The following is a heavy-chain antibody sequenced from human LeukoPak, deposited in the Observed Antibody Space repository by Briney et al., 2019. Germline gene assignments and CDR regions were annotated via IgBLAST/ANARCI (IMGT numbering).Heavy chain of an antibody. V-gene: IGHV4-30-4*07. D-gene: IGHD3-16*01. CDR3: ARERYYDDANNYFELGY. CDR1: GGSIRSGGYS. Sequence: SETLSLTCVVSGGSIRSGGYSWSWIRQPPGKGLEWIGYIYYSGSTYYNPSLKSRVTISVDTSKNQFSLKLSSVTAADTAVYYCARERYYDDANNYFELGYWGQGTLVTVSS. CDR2: IYYSGST. J-gene: IGHJ4*02.